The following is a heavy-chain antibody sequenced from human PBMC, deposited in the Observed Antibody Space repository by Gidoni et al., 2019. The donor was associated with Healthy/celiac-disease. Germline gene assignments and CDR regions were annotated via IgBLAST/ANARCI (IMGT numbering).Heavy chain of an antibody. CDR2: ISGSGGST. V-gene: IGHV3-23*04. J-gene: IGHJ6*03. D-gene: IGHD6-19*01. CDR3: AKTEQWLAYYYYYMDV. CDR1: GFTFSRYA. Sequence: EVQLVESGGGLVQPGGSLRLSCAASGFTFSRYAMSWVRQAPGKGLEWVSAISGSGGSTYYADSVKGRFTISRDNSKNTLYLQMNSLRAEDTAVYYCAKTEQWLAYYYYYMDVWGKGTTVTVSS.